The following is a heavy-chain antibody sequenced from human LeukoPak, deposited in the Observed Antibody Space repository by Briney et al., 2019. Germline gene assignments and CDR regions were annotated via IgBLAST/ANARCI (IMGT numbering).Heavy chain of an antibody. CDR1: GFTFRTYA. V-gene: IGHV3-23*01. D-gene: IGHD3-16*01. Sequence: GGSLRLSCVGSGFTFRTYAMIWVRQAPGKGLQWVSAISDSGGSTYYADSVKGRFTISRDNSKNTLCLQMNSLRAEDTAVYYCAEYYDYVWGSYNPAGAFDIWGQGAMVTVSS. CDR3: AEYYDYVWGSYNPAGAFDI. J-gene: IGHJ3*02. CDR2: ISDSGGST.